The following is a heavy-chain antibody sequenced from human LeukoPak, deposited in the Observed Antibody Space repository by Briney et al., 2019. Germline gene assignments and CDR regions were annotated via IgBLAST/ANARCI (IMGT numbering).Heavy chain of an antibody. CDR2: IGIRGDT. V-gene: IGHV3-13*01. CDR1: GFTFIDYD. Sequence: GGSLTLSCTASGFTFIDYDMHWVRQATGKGLEWVSAIGIRGDTHYSGSVNGGFPISRENAQRYWHLQMDSLRVEDTAVYYCARGGIQVSGIDEFDYWGQGPLVTVS. J-gene: IGHJ4*02. CDR3: ARGGIQVSGIDEFDY. D-gene: IGHD5-18*01.